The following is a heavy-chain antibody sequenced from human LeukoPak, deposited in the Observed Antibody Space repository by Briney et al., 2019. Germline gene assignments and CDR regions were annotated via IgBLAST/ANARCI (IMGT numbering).Heavy chain of an antibody. D-gene: IGHD1-26*01. J-gene: IGHJ3*02. V-gene: IGHV3-21*01. CDR3: ARDEWGDAFDI. Sequence: GGSLRLSCAASGFTFSSYSMNWVRQAPGKGLEWVSSISSSSSYIHSADSVRGRFTISRDNAKNSLFMQMNSLRAEDTAVYYCARDEWGDAFDIWGQGTMVTVFS. CDR2: ISSSSSYI. CDR1: GFTFSSYS.